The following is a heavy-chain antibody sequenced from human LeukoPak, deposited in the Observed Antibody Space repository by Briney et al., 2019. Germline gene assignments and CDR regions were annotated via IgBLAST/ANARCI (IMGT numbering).Heavy chain of an antibody. Sequence: SGKVSCKASGGTFSSYAISWVRQAPGQGLEWMGRIIPIFGTANYAQKFQGRVTITTDESTSTAYMELSSLRSEDTAVYYCARDGYYGSGSYYDYWGQGTLVTVSS. D-gene: IGHD3-10*01. J-gene: IGHJ4*02. CDR3: ARDGYYGSGSYYDY. CDR1: GGTFSSYA. CDR2: IIPIFGTA. V-gene: IGHV1-69*05.